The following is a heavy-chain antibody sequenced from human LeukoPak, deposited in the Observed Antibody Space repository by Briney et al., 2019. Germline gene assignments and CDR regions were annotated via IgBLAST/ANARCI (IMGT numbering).Heavy chain of an antibody. CDR2: ISSSSSII. V-gene: IGHV3-48*01. CDR3: ARVGVPYYYGSGSLQFDY. CDR1: GFTFSNYN. D-gene: IGHD3-10*01. J-gene: IGHJ4*02. Sequence: GGSLRLSCAASGFTFSNYNMNWVRQAPGKGLEWVSYISSSSSIIYYADSVKGRFTISRDNSKNALYLQMNSLRAEDTAVYYCARVGVPYYYGSGSLQFDYWGQGTLVTVSS.